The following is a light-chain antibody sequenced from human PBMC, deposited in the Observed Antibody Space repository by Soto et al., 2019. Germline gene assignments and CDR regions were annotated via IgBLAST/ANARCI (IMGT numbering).Light chain of an antibody. Sequence: QPVLTQAPSASGTPEHRVTISFSGSRSNIGSNTVNWYQQVPGTAPKLLIYSNDQRPSVVPDRFSGSKSGTSASLAIAGLQSEDEADYYCAAWEDSLNGWVFGGGTKLTVL. J-gene: IGLJ3*02. V-gene: IGLV1-44*01. CDR2: SND. CDR3: AAWEDSLNGWV. CDR1: RSNIGSNT.